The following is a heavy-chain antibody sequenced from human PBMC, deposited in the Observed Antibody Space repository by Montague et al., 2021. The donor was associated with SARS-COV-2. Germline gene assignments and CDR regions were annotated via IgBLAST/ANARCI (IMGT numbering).Heavy chain of an antibody. Sequence: CAISGDSVSSNTAAWNWIRHSPSRGHEWLGRTYYRSKWNNDYAVSVKSRMTIIAAASENQFSLQLNSVTPEDTAVYYCAGGWLRNGFDPWGQGTLVTVSS. D-gene: IGHD6-19*01. J-gene: IGHJ5*02. V-gene: IGHV6-1*01. CDR1: GDSVSSNTAA. CDR3: AGGWLRNGFDP. CDR2: TYYRSKWNN.